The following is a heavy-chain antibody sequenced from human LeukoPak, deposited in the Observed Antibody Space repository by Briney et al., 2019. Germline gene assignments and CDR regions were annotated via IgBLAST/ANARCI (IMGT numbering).Heavy chain of an antibody. V-gene: IGHV4-38-2*02. Sequence: SETLSLTCTVSGYSISSGYFWGWIRQPPGKGLEWIGSIYHSGSTYYNPSLKSRVTISVDTSKNQFSLKLSSVTAADTAVYYCARGGWELPFDYWGQGTPVTVSS. CDR2: IYHSGST. CDR3: ARGGWELPFDY. J-gene: IGHJ4*02. CDR1: GYSISSGYF. D-gene: IGHD1-26*01.